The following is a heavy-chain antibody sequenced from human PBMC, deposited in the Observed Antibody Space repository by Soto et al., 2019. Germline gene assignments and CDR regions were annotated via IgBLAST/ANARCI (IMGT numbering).Heavy chain of an antibody. CDR2: MSHSGGT. V-gene: IGHV4-34*01. Sequence: QVQLQQWGAGLLKPSETLSLTCAVFGGSVNSGNYYWSWIRQPPGKGLEWIGEMSHSGGTHFYPSLKSRVTTSVDTSKNQFSLKMSSVTAADTALYYCARVERGTATTVVDAFDIWGPGTMVTVSS. CDR3: ARVERGTATTVVDAFDI. J-gene: IGHJ3*02. D-gene: IGHD1-1*01. CDR1: GGSVNSGNYY.